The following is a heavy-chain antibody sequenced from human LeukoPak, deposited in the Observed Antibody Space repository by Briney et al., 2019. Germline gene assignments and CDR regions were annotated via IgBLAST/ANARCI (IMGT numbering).Heavy chain of an antibody. J-gene: IGHJ4*02. Sequence: GGSLRLSCAASGFTFSLYVMSWVRQAPGQGLEWVSVISDSGDYTSYADSVRGRFTISRDNSRNTLYLQMISLRPEDTAVYYCAKDTSIGKYCTNGVCSPFDYWGQGTLVTVSS. CDR1: GFTFSLYV. CDR2: ISDSGDYT. V-gene: IGHV3-23*01. CDR3: AKDTSIGKYCTNGVCSPFDY. D-gene: IGHD2-8*01.